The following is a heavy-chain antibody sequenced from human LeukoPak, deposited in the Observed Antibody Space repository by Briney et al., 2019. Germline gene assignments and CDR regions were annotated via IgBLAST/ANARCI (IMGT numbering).Heavy chain of an antibody. J-gene: IGHJ2*01. Sequence: GGSLRLSCAASGFTFSSYSMNWVRQAPGKGLEWVSSISSSSSYIYYADSVKGRFTISRDNAKNSLYLQMNSLRAEDTAVYYCARGSKYCGGDCYWDFHRYFDLWGRGTLVTVSS. CDR3: ARGSKYCGGDCYWDFHRYFDL. CDR2: ISSSSSYI. CDR1: GFTFSSYS. V-gene: IGHV3-21*01. D-gene: IGHD2-21*02.